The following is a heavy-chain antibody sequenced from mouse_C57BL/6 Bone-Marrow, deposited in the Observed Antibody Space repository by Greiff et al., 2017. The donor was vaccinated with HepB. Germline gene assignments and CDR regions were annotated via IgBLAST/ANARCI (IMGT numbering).Heavy chain of an antibody. V-gene: IGHV1-55*01. J-gene: IGHJ2*01. Sequence: QVQLQQPGAELVKPGASVKMSCKASGYTFTSYWITWVKQRPGQGLEWIGDIYPGSGSTNYNEKFKSKATLTVDTSSSTAYMQLSSLTSEDSAVYYCARTGDYYGSSQGYWGQGTTLTVSS. CDR3: ARTGDYYGSSQGY. D-gene: IGHD1-1*01. CDR2: IYPGSGST. CDR1: GYTFTSYW.